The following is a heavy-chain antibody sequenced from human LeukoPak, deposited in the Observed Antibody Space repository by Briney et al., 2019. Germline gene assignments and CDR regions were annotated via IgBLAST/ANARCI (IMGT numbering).Heavy chain of an antibody. CDR3: ASPRAPYSSGPYYFDY. D-gene: IGHD6-19*01. CDR1: GYTFTSYY. CDR2: INPSGGST. V-gene: IGHV1-46*01. Sequence: ASVKVSCKASGYTFTSYYMHWVRQAPGQGLEWMGIINPSGGSTSYAQKFQGRDTMTRDTSTSTVYMELSSLRSEDTAVYYCASPRAPYSSGPYYFDYWGQGTLVTVSS. J-gene: IGHJ4*02.